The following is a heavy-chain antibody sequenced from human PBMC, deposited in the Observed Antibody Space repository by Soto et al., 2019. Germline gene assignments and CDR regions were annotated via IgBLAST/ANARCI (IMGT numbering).Heavy chain of an antibody. CDR1: SGSISGYF. Sequence: PSETLSLNCTVSSGSISGYFWSWIRQPPGKEPEWIGYISYRGNTNYNPSLQSRVSISLVTSKNQISLKLDAVTASDTAVYYCARMERSKEGLSVYYFDFWGQGTLVTVSS. D-gene: IGHD1-26*01. CDR2: ISYRGNT. J-gene: IGHJ4*02. CDR3: ARMERSKEGLSVYYFDF. V-gene: IGHV4-59*01.